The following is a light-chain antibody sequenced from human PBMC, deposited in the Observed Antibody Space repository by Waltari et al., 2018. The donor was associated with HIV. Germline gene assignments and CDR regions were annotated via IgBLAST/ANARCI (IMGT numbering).Light chain of an antibody. Sequence: QSVLTQPPSASGTPGQRVTISCSGSSSNIGSNSVYWYQQLPGTTPKLLIYRNKQRPEGVPDRFAGSKSGTSASLARRGLRSEDEADYYCAAWDDSLSGPVVFGGGTKLTVL. CDR2: RNK. CDR1: SSNIGSNS. V-gene: IGLV1-47*01. J-gene: IGLJ2*01. CDR3: AAWDDSLSGPVV.